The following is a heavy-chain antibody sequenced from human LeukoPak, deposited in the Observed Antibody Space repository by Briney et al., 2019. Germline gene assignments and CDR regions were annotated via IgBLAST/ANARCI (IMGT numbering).Heavy chain of an antibody. V-gene: IGHV1-8*01. Sequence: GASVKVSCKASGYTFTSYDINWVRQATGQGLEWMGWMNPNSGNTGYAQKFQGRVTMTRNTSISTAYTELSSLRSEDTAVYYCARTAIVTPRRPTPIAARPRGPFGYWGQGTLVTVSS. CDR2: MNPNSGNT. J-gene: IGHJ4*02. D-gene: IGHD6-6*01. CDR3: ARTAIVTPRRPTPIAARPRGPFGY. CDR1: GYTFTSYD.